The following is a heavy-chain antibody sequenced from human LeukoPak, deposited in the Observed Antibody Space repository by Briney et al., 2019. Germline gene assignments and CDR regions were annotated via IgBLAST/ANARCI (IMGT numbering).Heavy chain of an antibody. CDR2: IIPILGIA. CDR3: AAVPQDYYDSSGYPDY. CDR1: GGTFSSYA. Sequence: ASVKVSCKASGGTFSSYAISWVRQAPGQGLEWMGRIIPILGIANYAQKFQGRVTITADKSTSTAYMELSSLRSEDTAVYYCAAVPQDYYDSSGYPDYWGQGTLVTVSS. D-gene: IGHD3-22*01. V-gene: IGHV1-69*04. J-gene: IGHJ4*02.